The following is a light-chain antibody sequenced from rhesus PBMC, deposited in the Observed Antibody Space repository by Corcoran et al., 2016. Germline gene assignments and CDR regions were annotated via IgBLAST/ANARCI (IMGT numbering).Light chain of an antibody. CDR2: QAS. J-gene: IGKJ3*01. CDR3: QYGYGILIT. Sequence: DIQMTQSPSSLSASVGDRVTITCRASENINNYLNWYQQKPGKAPKPLIYQASTLKTWVPSRFSGSGPGTDYSFTISILQSEDVATYYCQYGYGILITFGPGTKLDLK. V-gene: IGKV1-74*01. CDR1: ENINNY.